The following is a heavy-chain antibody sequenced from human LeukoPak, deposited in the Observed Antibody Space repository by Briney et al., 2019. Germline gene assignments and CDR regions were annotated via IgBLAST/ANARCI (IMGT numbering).Heavy chain of an antibody. CDR2: IYYSET. V-gene: IGHV4-59*08. D-gene: IGHD4-11*01. CDR3: ARTQGWGTVRTGYYYGMDV. J-gene: IGHJ6*02. Sequence: SETLSLTCTVSGGSSSGSYWSWIRQPPGKGLEWIGYIYYSETYYNPSLKGRVTISLDTSKNQFSLNLRFVTAADTAAYYCARTQGWGTVRTGYYYGMDVWGQGTTVTVSS. CDR1: GGSSSGSY.